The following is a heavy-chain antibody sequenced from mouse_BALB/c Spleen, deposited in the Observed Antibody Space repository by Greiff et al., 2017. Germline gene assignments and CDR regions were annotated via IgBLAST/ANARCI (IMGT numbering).Heavy chain of an antibody. V-gene: IGHV5-9-3*01. CDR1: GFTFSSYA. J-gene: IGHJ4*01. CDR3: ARRGIYYYGSSEGAMDY. Sequence: EVKLVESGGGLVKPGGSLKLSCAASGFTFSSYAMSWVRQTPEKRLEWVATISSGGSYTYYPDSVKGRFTISRDNAKNTLYLQMSSLRSEDTAMYYCARRGIYYYGSSEGAMDYWGQGTSVTVSS. CDR2: ISSGGSYT. D-gene: IGHD1-1*01.